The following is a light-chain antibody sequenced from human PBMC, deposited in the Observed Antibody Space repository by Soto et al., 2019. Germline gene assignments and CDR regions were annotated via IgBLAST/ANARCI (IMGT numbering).Light chain of an antibody. CDR1: QSISSW. J-gene: IGKJ2*01. CDR2: DAS. V-gene: IGKV1-5*01. CDR3: QQYSIYSPLYT. Sequence: DIQMTQSPSTLSASVGDRVTITCRASQSISSWLAWYQQKPGKAPKLLIYDASSLESGVPSRFSGSGSGTEFTLTISSLQTDDFATYYCQQYSIYSPLYTFGQGTMLEIK.